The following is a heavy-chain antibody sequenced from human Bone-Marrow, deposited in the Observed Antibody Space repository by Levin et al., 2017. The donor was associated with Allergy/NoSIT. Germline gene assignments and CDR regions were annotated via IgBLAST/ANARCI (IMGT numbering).Heavy chain of an antibody. CDR2: IHPSGNI. V-gene: IGHV4-30-4*01. Sequence: SETLSLTCTVSGDSIDTGVYYWSWIRQSPEKGLEWLVFIHPSGNIYYSSSLGSRLSISIDKSQNQFSLTLTSVTAAEAAVYHCARGSDSRKSQHWGQGSLVAVSS. CDR1: GDSIDTGVYY. D-gene: IGHD1-26*01. J-gene: IGHJ1*01. CDR3: ARGSDSRKSQH.